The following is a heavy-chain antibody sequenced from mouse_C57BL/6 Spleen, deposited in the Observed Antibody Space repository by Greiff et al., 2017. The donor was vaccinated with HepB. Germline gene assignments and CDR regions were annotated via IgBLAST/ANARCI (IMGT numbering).Heavy chain of an antibody. D-gene: IGHD2-3*01. CDR3: TRDGPGYFDV. CDR2: ISSGGDYI. J-gene: IGHJ1*03. CDR1: GFTFSSYA. V-gene: IGHV5-9-1*02. Sequence: DVMLVESGEGLVKPGGSLKLSCAASGFTFSSYAMSWVRQTPEKRLEWVAYISSGGDYIYYADTVKGRFTISRDNARNTLYLQMSSLKSEDTAMYYCTRDGPGYFDVWGTGTTVTVSS.